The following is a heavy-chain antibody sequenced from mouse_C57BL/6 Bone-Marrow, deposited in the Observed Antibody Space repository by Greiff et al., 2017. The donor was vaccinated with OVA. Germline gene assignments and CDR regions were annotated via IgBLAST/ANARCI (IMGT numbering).Heavy chain of an antibody. CDR3: TYDYDGTGYAMDY. J-gene: IGHJ4*01. CDR2: IDPENGDT. V-gene: IGHV14-4*01. CDR1: GFNIKDAY. Sequence: VHVKQSGAELVRPGASVKLSCTASGFNIKDAYRPGWKRRPEQGLEWIGWIDPENGDTEYASKFQGKATITADTSSNTAYLQLSSLTSEDTAVYYCTYDYDGTGYAMDYWGQGTSVTVSS. D-gene: IGHD2-4*01.